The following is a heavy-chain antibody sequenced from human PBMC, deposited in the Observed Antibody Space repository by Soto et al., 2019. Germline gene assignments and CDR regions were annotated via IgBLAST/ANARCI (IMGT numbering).Heavy chain of an antibody. D-gene: IGHD3-10*01. Sequence: QVQLVESGGGVVQPGRSLRLSCAASGFTFSSYAMHWVRQAPGKGLEWVAVISYDGSNKYYADSVEGRFTISRDNSKNTLYLQMNSLRAEDTAVYYCARPGRAVRGVILWFDPWGQGTLVTVSS. CDR1: GFTFSSYA. V-gene: IGHV3-30-3*01. CDR2: ISYDGSNK. J-gene: IGHJ5*02. CDR3: ARPGRAVRGVILWFDP.